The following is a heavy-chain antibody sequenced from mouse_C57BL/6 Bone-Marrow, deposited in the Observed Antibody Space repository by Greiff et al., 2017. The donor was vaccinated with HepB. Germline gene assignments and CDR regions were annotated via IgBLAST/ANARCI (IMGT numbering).Heavy chain of an antibody. CDR1: GFTFSSYA. CDR2: ISDGGSYT. Sequence: EVKLEESGGGLVKPGGSLKLSCAASGFTFSSYAMSWVRQTPEKRLEWVATISDGGSYTYYPDNVKGRFTISRDNAKNNLYLQMSHLKSEDTAMYYCARDVGRYYGSSYGYFDVWGTGTTVTVSS. J-gene: IGHJ1*03. CDR3: ARDVGRYYGSSYGYFDV. V-gene: IGHV5-4*01. D-gene: IGHD1-1*01.